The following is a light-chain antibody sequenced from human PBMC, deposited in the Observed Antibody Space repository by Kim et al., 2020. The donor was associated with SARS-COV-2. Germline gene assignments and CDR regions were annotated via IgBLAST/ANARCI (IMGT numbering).Light chain of an antibody. Sequence: RVTISCTGSSSNIGAGYEVHWYQQLPGTAPKLLIYGNSNRPSGVPDRFSGSKSGTSASLAITGLQAEDEADYYCQSYDSRLSGSVFGGGTKLTVL. CDR2: GNS. CDR3: QSYDSRLSGSV. J-gene: IGLJ3*02. V-gene: IGLV1-40*01. CDR1: SSNIGAGYE.